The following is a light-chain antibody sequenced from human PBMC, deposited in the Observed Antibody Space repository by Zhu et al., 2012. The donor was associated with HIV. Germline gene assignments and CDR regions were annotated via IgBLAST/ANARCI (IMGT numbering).Light chain of an antibody. CDR1: HSVSST. V-gene: IGKV3-15*01. CDR3: QQYSDWPLT. Sequence: TQSPATLSLSPGETATLSCRASHSVSSTLAWYQQKPGQAPRLLIYGAFTRATGIPARFSGRGSGTEFTLTISSLQSEDFAVYYCQQYSDWPLTFGGGTKVGIK. CDR2: GAF. J-gene: IGKJ4*01.